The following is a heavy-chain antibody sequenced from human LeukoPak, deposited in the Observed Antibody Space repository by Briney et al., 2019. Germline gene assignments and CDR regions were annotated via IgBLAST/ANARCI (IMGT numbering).Heavy chain of an antibody. D-gene: IGHD5-24*01. CDR1: GFMFSSNW. CDR2: IKEDGTET. V-gene: IGHV3-7*03. Sequence: GGSLRLSCGASGFMFSSNWMSWVRLAPGKGREWVGNIKEDGTETYYVDSVKGRFTISRDNGEKSLYLQMNSLRVEDTAVYYCAKEGRSLQTYWGQGTLVTVSS. CDR3: AKEGRSLQTY. J-gene: IGHJ4*02.